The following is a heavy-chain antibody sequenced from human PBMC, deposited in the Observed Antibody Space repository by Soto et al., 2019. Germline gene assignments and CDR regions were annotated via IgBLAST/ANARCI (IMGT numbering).Heavy chain of an antibody. V-gene: IGHV1-69*13. D-gene: IGHD3-3*01. CDR1: GGTFSSYA. Sequence: SVKVSCKASGGTFSSYAISWVRQAPGQGLEWMGGIIPVFGTANYAQKFQGRVTITADESTSTAYMELSSLRSEDTAVYYCARVLRFLEWLYGMDVWGQGTTVTVSS. CDR2: IIPVFGTA. CDR3: ARVLRFLEWLYGMDV. J-gene: IGHJ6*02.